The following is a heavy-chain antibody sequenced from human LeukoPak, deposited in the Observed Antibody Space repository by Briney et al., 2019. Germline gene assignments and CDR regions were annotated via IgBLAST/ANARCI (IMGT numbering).Heavy chain of an antibody. J-gene: IGHJ5*02. CDR2: IYPGDSDT. Sequence: LGESLNISCKGSGYSFTSYWIGWVRQMPGKGLEWMGIIYPGDSDTRYSPCFQGQVTISADKSISTAYLQWRSLKASDTAMYYCARHHLYGGNCEFEPWGQGTLVTVSS. D-gene: IGHD4-23*01. CDR3: ARHHLYGGNCEFEP. V-gene: IGHV5-51*01. CDR1: GYSFTSYW.